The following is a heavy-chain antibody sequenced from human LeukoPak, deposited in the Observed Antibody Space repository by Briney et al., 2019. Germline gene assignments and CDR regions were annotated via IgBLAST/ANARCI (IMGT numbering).Heavy chain of an antibody. D-gene: IGHD6-13*01. CDR1: GYTFTSYG. CDR2: ISAYNGNT. V-gene: IGHV1-18*01. J-gene: IGHJ6*03. Sequence: ASVKVSCKASGYTFTSYGISWVRQAPGQGLEWMGWISAYNGNTSYAQKFQGRVTMTRDTSTSTVYMELSSLRSEDTAVYYCASSAAAGYYYHMDVWGKGTTVTIPS. CDR3: ASSAAAGYYYHMDV.